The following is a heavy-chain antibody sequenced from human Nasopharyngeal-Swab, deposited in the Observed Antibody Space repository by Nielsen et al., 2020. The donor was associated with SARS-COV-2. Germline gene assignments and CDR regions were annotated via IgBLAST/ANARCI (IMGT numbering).Heavy chain of an antibody. CDR1: VGTFRSYA. D-gene: IGHD3-16*02. J-gene: IGHJ3*02. V-gene: IGHV1-69*13. CDR2: IIPIFGTA. CDR3: ARFYDYVWGSYPQWTAFDI. Sequence: SVKVSCKASVGTFRSYAMSWVRKEAGQGMERMGGIIPIFGTANYAQKFQGRVTITADESTSTAYMELSSLRSEDTAVYYCARFYDYVWGSYPQWTAFDIWGKGTMVTVSS.